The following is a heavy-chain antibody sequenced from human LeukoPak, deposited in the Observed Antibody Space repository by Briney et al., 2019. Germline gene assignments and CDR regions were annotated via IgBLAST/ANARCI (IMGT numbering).Heavy chain of an antibody. V-gene: IGHV1-69*04. J-gene: IGHJ4*02. D-gene: IGHD2-2*01. CDR2: IIPILGIA. Sequence: ASVKVSCKASGGTFSSYAISWVRQAPGQGLEWMGRIIPILGIANYAQKFQGRVTITADKSTSTAYMELSSLRSEDTAVYYCARDPKSTSGYYAYFDYWGQGTLVTVSS. CDR3: ARDPKSTSGYYAYFDY. CDR1: GGTFSSYA.